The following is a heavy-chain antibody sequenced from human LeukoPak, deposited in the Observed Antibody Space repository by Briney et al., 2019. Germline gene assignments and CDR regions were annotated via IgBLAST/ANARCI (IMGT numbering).Heavy chain of an antibody. CDR2: ISSSSSYI. D-gene: IGHD2-2*01. CDR3: ARRYCSSTSCYLWGMDV. J-gene: IGHJ6*02. CDR1: GFTFSSYS. Sequence: GGSLRLSCAASGFTFSSYSMNWVRQAPGKGLEWVSSISSSSSYIYYADSVKGRFTISRDNAKNPLYLQMNSLRAEDTAVYHCARRYCSSTSCYLWGMDVWGQGTTVTVSS. V-gene: IGHV3-21*01.